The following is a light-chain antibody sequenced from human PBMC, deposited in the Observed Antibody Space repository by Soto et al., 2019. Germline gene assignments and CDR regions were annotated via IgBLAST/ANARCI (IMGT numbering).Light chain of an antibody. CDR3: SSYTISSTSHVV. CDR1: SSDVGGYDY. J-gene: IGLJ2*01. V-gene: IGLV2-14*01. CDR2: EVS. Sequence: QSALTQPASVSGSPGQSITISCTGTSSDVGGYDYVSWYQQHPGKAPKLMIYEVSNRPSGVSNRFSGSKSGNTASLTISGLQAEDEADYYCSSYTISSTSHVVFGGGTKVTAL.